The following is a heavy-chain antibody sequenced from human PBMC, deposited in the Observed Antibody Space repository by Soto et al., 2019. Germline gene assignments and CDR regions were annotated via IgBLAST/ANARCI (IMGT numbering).Heavy chain of an antibody. CDR2: ISHDGRVT. J-gene: IGHJ4*02. Sequence: QVQLVESGGGMVQPGTSLRLSCAASGFTFNSLSLHWVRQRPDKGLEWVAVISHDGRVTFYADFVKGRFTVSRDNSKNTVDLQVTSLRAADTAVYYCAREPCADRQYFDYWGQGTLVTVSS. D-gene: IGHD2-21*01. CDR3: AREPCADRQYFDY. V-gene: IGHV3-30*04. CDR1: GFTFNSLS.